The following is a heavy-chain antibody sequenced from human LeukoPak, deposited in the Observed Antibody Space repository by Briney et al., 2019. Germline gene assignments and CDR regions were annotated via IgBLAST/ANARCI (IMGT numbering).Heavy chain of an antibody. CDR1: GFTFSSYS. Sequence: GGSLRLSCAASGFTFSSYSMNWVRQAPGKGLEWVSYISSSSSTIYYADSVKGRFTISRDNSKNTLYLQMNSLRAEDTAVYYCAKVAAYCSSTSCSSGYFDYWGQGTLVTVSS. V-gene: IGHV3-48*01. D-gene: IGHD2-2*01. CDR2: ISSSSSTI. CDR3: AKVAAYCSSTSCSSGYFDY. J-gene: IGHJ4*02.